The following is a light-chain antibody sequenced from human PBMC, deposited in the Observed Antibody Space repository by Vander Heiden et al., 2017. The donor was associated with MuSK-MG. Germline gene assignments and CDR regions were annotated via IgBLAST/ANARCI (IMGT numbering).Light chain of an antibody. CDR3: QQLNSYPIT. CDR1: QGISSY. V-gene: IGKV1-9*01. J-gene: IGKJ5*01. CDR2: AAS. Sequence: DIQLTQSTSFLSASVGDRATITCRASQGISSYLAWYQQKPGKAPKLLIYAASTLQSGVPSRFSGSGSGTEFTLTISSLQPEDFATYYCQQLNSYPITFGQGTRLEIK.